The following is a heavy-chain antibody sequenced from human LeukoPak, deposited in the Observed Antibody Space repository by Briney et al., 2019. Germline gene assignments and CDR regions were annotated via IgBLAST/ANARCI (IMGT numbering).Heavy chain of an antibody. CDR3: AKESSPGIDAFDI. V-gene: IGHV1-2*02. CDR1: GYTFTGYY. J-gene: IGHJ3*02. CDR2: INPNTGGT. Sequence: VASVKVSFKASGYTFTGYYIHWVRQAPGQGLEWMGWINPNTGGTNYAQKFQGRVTMTRDTSITTVNMELSRLRSDDTAVYFCAKESSPGIDAFDIWGPGTMVTVSS.